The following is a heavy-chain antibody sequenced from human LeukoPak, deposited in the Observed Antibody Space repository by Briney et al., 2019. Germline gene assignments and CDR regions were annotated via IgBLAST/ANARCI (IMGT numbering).Heavy chain of an antibody. CDR1: GGTFSSYA. CDR2: IIPIFGTA. CDR3: ASSGSSSSGLSFYYYMDV. D-gene: IGHD6-6*01. V-gene: IGHV1-69*05. J-gene: IGHJ6*03. Sequence: ASVKVSCKASGGTFSSYAISWVRQAPGQGLEWMGGIIPIFGTANYAQKFQGRVTITTDESTSTAYMELSSLRSEDTAVYYCASSGSSSSGLSFYYYMDVWGKGTTVTVSS.